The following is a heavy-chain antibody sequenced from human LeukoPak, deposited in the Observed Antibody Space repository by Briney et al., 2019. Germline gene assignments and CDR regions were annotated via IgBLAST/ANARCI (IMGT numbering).Heavy chain of an antibody. CDR2: IKSKTDGGTT. J-gene: IGHJ6*02. Sequence: SGGSLRLSCAASGFTFSNAWMSWVRQAPGKGLEWVGRIKSKTDGGTTDYAAPVKGRFTISRDDSKNTLYLQMNSLKTEDTAVYYCTTDLRYYYGMDVWGQGTTVTVSS. CDR1: GFTFSNAW. CDR3: TTDLRYYYGMDV. V-gene: IGHV3-15*01.